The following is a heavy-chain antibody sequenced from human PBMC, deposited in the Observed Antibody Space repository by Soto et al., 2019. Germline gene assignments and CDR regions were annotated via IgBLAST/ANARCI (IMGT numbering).Heavy chain of an antibody. CDR2: ISGSGGST. V-gene: IGHV3-23*01. CDR3: AKSRMGIFEAYGMDV. Sequence: GGSLRLSCAASGFTFSSYAMSWVRQAPGKGLEWVSAISGSGGSTYYADSVKGRFTISRDNSKNTLYLQMNSLRAEDTAVYYCAKSRMGIFEAYGMDVWGQGTTVTVSS. CDR1: GFTFSSYA. D-gene: IGHD3-3*01. J-gene: IGHJ6*02.